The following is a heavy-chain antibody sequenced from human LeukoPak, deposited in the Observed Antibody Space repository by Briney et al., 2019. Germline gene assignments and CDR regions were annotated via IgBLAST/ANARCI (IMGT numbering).Heavy chain of an antibody. CDR2: INHSGST. J-gene: IGHJ3*02. D-gene: IGHD4-17*01. CDR1: GGSFSGYY. V-gene: IGHV4-34*01. Sequence: SETLSLTCAVYGGSFSGYYWSWIRQPPGKGLEWIGEINHSGSTNYNPSLKSRVTISVDTSKNQFSLKLSSVTAADTAVYYCASHKDYGVPPGAFDIWGQGTMVTVSS. CDR3: ASHKDYGVPPGAFDI.